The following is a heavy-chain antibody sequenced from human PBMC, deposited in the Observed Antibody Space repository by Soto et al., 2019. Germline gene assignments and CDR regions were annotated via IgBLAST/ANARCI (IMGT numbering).Heavy chain of an antibody. J-gene: IGHJ4*02. Sequence: QVRLQQWGAGLLKPSETLSLTCAVYGGSFSGYYWSWIRQPPGKGLEWIGEINHSGGTNYNPSLKSRVTISVDTSKSQFSLKLSSGTAADTAVYYCARGQLTGDDYWGQGTLVTVSS. D-gene: IGHD7-27*01. CDR1: GGSFSGYY. CDR3: ARGQLTGDDY. V-gene: IGHV4-34*01. CDR2: INHSGGT.